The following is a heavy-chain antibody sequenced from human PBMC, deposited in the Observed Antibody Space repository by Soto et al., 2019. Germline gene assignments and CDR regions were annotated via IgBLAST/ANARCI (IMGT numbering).Heavy chain of an antibody. V-gene: IGHV1-18*01. CDR2: ISAYNGNT. Sequence: QVQLVQSGGEMKKPGASVKVSCKASGYMFTTYGMSWVRQAPGQGLEWMGWISAYNGNTNYAQNLQGRVAMTTDTSTGKAYMELRSLRSDDTAVYFCARDGGFHAFDIWGQGTMVTVSS. D-gene: IGHD2-15*01. J-gene: IGHJ3*02. CDR3: ARDGGFHAFDI. CDR1: GYMFTTYG.